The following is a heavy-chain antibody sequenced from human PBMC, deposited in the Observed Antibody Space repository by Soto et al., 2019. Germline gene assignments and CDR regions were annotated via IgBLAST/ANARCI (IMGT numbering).Heavy chain of an antibody. CDR1: GGSISPFY. D-gene: IGHD3-22*01. J-gene: IGHJ5*02. Sequence: SETLSLTXTVSGGSISPFYWSWVRQPPGKGLEWIGRIYTSGSTNYNPSLKSRVNMSVDTSKNQFSLKLSSVTAADTAVYYCAREMMYYDSSGYYSGWFDPWGQGTLVTVSS. CDR2: IYTSGST. CDR3: AREMMYYDSSGYYSGWFDP. V-gene: IGHV4-4*07.